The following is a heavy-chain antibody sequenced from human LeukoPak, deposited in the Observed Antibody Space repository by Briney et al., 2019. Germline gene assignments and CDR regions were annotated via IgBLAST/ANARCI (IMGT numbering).Heavy chain of an antibody. Sequence: PGGSLRLSCSASGFTFSRFWMSWVRQAPGKGPEYVALIKQGGSEIYHMDSVKGRFTISRDDATNSLYLQMNSLRVEDTALYYCERDRESESDSEGDYWGQGTLVTVSS. J-gene: IGHJ4*02. V-gene: IGHV3-7*01. CDR3: ERDRESESDSEGDY. D-gene: IGHD4-11*01. CDR1: GFTFSRFW. CDR2: IKQGGSEI.